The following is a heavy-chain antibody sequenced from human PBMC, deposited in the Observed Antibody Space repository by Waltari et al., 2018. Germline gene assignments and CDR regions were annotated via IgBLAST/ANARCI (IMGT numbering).Heavy chain of an antibody. D-gene: IGHD3-10*01. V-gene: IGHV3-30*18. CDR3: AKESNFGAGTYHYFYGIDI. J-gene: IGHJ6*02. CDR2: ISHNGHNE. CDR1: GFTFSNYG. Sequence: QVQLVESGGGVVQSGKSLRLSCAASGFTFSNYGMHWVSQAPGKGLEWVALISHNGHNEYYADSVKGRFNISRDNFNNILSLQMNNLRGDDTAVYYCAKESNFGAGTYHYFYGIDIWGQGTTVTVSS.